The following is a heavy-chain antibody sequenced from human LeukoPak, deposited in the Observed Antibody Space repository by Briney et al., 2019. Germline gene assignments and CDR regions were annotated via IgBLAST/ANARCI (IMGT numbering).Heavy chain of an antibody. J-gene: IGHJ4*02. Sequence: GGSLRLSCAASGFTFSSYNMNWVRQAPGKGLEWVSSITSSSSYTFYADSVKGRFTISRDNAKNSLYLQMNSLRAEDTAVYYCARGTYYDFWSGYSSRPFDYWGQGTLVTVSS. CDR3: ARGTYYDFWSGYSSRPFDY. D-gene: IGHD3-3*01. CDR2: ITSSSSYT. V-gene: IGHV3-21*01. CDR1: GFTFSSYN.